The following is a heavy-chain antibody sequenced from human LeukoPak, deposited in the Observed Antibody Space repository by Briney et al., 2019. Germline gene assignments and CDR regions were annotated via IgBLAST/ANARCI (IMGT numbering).Heavy chain of an antibody. CDR3: AKLRGVAAAGTGYFDP. D-gene: IGHD6-13*01. Sequence: GRSLRLSCAASGFTFSNYGMHWVRQAPGKGLEWVAVVSYDGSNKYYADSVKGRFTISRDNSKNTLYLQMNSLRGEDTAVYYCAKLRGVAAAGTGYFDPWGQGTLVTVSS. CDR1: GFTFSNYG. V-gene: IGHV3-30*18. J-gene: IGHJ5*01. CDR2: VSYDGSNK.